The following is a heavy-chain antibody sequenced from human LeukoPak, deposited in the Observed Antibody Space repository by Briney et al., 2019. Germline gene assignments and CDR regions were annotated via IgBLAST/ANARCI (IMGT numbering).Heavy chain of an antibody. CDR3: ARLGPGIAAAGSRKYFQH. J-gene: IGHJ1*01. Sequence: SETLSLTCTVSGGSISTYYWSWIRQPPGKGLEWIGYIYYSGSTNYNPSLESRVTMSVDTSKNQFSLKLSSVTAADTAVYYCARLGPGIAAAGSRKYFQHWGQGTLVTVSS. CDR2: IYYSGST. V-gene: IGHV4-59*08. D-gene: IGHD6-13*01. CDR1: GGSISTYY.